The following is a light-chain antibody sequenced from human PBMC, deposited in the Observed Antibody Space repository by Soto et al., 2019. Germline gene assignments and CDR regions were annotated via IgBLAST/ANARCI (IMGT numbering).Light chain of an antibody. CDR3: QTWGTGYVV. CDR2: VNSGGSH. CDR1: SGHSSYD. Sequence: QPVLTQSPSASASLGASVKLTCTLSSGHSSYDIAWHQQQPDKGPRFLMTVNSGGSHNKGDGIPDRFSRSSSGAERYLTISRLQSEDEADYYCQTWGTGYVVFGGGTQLTVL. V-gene: IGLV4-69*01. J-gene: IGLJ2*01.